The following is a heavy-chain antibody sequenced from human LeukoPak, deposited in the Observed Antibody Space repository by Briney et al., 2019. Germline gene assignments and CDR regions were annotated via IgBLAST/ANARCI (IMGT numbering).Heavy chain of an antibody. J-gene: IGHJ3*02. Sequence: GGSLRLSCAASGFTVSSNYMSWVRQAPGKGLEWVSVIYSGGSTYYADSVKGRFTISRDNSKNTLYLQMNSLRAEDTAVYYCARDHSSWSLPPWGAFDIWGQGTMVTVSS. CDR1: GFTVSSNY. CDR2: IYSGGST. D-gene: IGHD6-13*01. CDR3: ARDHSSWSLPPWGAFDI. V-gene: IGHV3-66*01.